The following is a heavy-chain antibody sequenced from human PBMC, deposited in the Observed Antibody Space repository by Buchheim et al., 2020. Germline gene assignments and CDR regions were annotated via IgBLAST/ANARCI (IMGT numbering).Heavy chain of an antibody. CDR3: ARDQEDYYDSSGRWWFDP. J-gene: IGHJ5*02. D-gene: IGHD3-22*01. V-gene: IGHV4-34*01. Sequence: QVQLQQWGAGLLKPSETLSLTCAVYGGSFSGYYWSWIRQPPGKGLEWIGEINHSGSTNYNPSLKSRVTISVDTSKNPFSLKLSSVTAADTAVYYCARDQEDYYDSSGRWWFDPWGQGTL. CDR2: INHSGST. CDR1: GGSFSGYY.